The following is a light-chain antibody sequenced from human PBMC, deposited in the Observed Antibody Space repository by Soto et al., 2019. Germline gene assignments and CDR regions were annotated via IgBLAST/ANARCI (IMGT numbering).Light chain of an antibody. CDR2: GAS. V-gene: IGKV3-20*01. J-gene: IGKJ1*01. CDR1: QSVSSY. Sequence: LVLTQSLATLSLSPGERATISCRASQSVSSYLAWYQQKPGQAPRLLIYGASSRATGIPDRFSGSGSGTDFTLTISRLEPEDFAVYYCQQYGSSPRTFGQGTKVDIK. CDR3: QQYGSSPRT.